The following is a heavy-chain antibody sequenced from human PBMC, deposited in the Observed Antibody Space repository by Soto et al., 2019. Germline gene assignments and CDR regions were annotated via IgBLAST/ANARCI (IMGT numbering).Heavy chain of an antibody. V-gene: IGHV3-7*01. CDR1: GFTFSSYW. Sequence: GGSLRLSCAAYGFTFSSYWMSWVRQAPGKGLEWVANIKQDGSEKYYVDSVKGRFTISRDNAKNSLYLQMNSLRAEDTAVYYCARYSIVGPRGYYYGMDVWGQGTTVTVSS. J-gene: IGHJ6*02. CDR2: IKQDGSEK. D-gene: IGHD1-26*01. CDR3: ARYSIVGPRGYYYGMDV.